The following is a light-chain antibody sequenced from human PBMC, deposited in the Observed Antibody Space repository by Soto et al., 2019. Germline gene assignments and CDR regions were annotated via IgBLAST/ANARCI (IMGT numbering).Light chain of an antibody. CDR1: QDISSH. J-gene: IGKJ4*01. V-gene: IGKV1-9*01. CDR2: AAS. Sequence: DIQLTQSPSFLSASVGDRVTITCRASQDISSHLAWYQQKPGKAPKLLIYAASTLQSGVPSGFGGSGSGTEFTITITSLQPEEVATYYCQQVKTYPPTFGGGTKVEIK. CDR3: QQVKTYPPT.